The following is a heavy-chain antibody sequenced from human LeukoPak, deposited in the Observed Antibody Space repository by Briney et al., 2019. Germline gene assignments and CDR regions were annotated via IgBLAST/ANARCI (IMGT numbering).Heavy chain of an antibody. D-gene: IGHD5-12*01. V-gene: IGHV3-23*01. CDR2: ISPSGGHI. Sequence: GGSLRLSCAASGLSYSNYAMTWVRQTPGKGLEWVSSISPSGGHIYYADSVKGRFTLSRDNSNNALFLQMNSLRGDDTAVYYCARQSRNVIVAAAVATDFDQWGQGTLVTVSS. J-gene: IGHJ4*02. CDR3: ARQSRNVIVAAAVATDFDQ. CDR1: GLSYSNYA.